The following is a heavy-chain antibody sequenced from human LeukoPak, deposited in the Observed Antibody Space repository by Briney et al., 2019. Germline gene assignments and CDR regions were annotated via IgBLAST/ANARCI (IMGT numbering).Heavy chain of an antibody. D-gene: IGHD5-18*01. J-gene: IGHJ4*02. Sequence: PGGSLGLSCAASGFTFSNYGMHWVRQAPGKGLEWVAFLRRDGSDKYYADSVKGRFTISRDNSKNTVYLQMNSLRPEDTAVYYCAKDHSQNFDCWGQGTLVTVSS. CDR1: GFTFSNYG. CDR3: AKDHSQNFDC. V-gene: IGHV3-30*02. CDR2: LRRDGSDK.